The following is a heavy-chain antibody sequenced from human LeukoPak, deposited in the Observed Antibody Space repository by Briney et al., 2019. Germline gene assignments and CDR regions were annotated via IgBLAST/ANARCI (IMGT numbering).Heavy chain of an antibody. CDR1: GGSISSGGYY. D-gene: IGHD5-18*01. CDR2: IYYSGST. CDR3: AGIRVQLWYPY. Sequence: SQTLSLTCAVSGGSISSGGYYWSWIRQHPGKGLEWIGYIYYSGSTYYNPSLKSRVTISVDTSKNQFSLKLSSVTAADTAVYYCAGIRVQLWYPYWGQGTLVTVSS. V-gene: IGHV4-31*11. J-gene: IGHJ4*02.